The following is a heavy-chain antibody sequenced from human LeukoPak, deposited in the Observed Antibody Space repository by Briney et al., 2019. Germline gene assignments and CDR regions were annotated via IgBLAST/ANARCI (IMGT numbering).Heavy chain of an antibody. CDR3: ARDNDFWSGYYSFDF. V-gene: IGHV4-31*03. Sequence: PSQTLSLTCTVSGDSINSAAYYWSWIRQHPGKGLEWIGYIYYSGSTSHNPSLQSRVTISTDTSKNQFSLKLSSVTAADTAVYYCARDNDFWSGYYSFDFWGRGTLVTVSS. J-gene: IGHJ4*02. D-gene: IGHD3-3*01. CDR2: IYYSGST. CDR1: GDSINSAAYY.